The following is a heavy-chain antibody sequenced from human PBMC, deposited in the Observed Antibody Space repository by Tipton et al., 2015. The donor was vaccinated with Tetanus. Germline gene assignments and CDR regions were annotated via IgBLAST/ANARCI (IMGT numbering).Heavy chain of an antibody. CDR1: LGDYY. V-gene: IGHV3-11*01. CDR2: SSSRGTTT. J-gene: IGHJ1*01. D-gene: IGHD1-1*01. Sequence: LGDYYMSWIRQAPGKGLEWISYSSSRGTTTYYTDSVRGRFTISRDNAKNSLYLQMNSLRVEDTAVYYCAKDVNWNLRYFQHWGQGTVVTVSS. CDR3: AKDVNWNLRYFQH.